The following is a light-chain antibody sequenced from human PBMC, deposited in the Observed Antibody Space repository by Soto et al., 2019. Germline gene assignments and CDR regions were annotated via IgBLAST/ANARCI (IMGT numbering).Light chain of an antibody. CDR2: GAS. J-gene: IGKJ1*01. Sequence: EIVLTQSPGTLSLYPGERATLSCRASQSVSSSYLAWYQQKPGQAPRLLIYGASSRATGIPDRFSGSGSGTDFTLTISSLEPEDFAVYYCQQRSNWPPTFGQVSKVDIK. CDR3: QQRSNWPPT. V-gene: IGKV3D-20*02. CDR1: QSVSSSY.